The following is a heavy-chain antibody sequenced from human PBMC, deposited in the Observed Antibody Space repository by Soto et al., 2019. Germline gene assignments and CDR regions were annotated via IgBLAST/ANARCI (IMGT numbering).Heavy chain of an antibody. CDR2: IYYSGST. J-gene: IGHJ4*02. CDR1: GGSISSYY. V-gene: IGHV4-59*01. D-gene: IGHD1-7*01. Sequence: SETLSLTCIVSGGSISSYYWSWIRQPPGKGLEWIGYIYYSGSTNYNPSLKSRVTISVDTSKNQFSLKLSSVTAADTAVYYCARGEKLELTSFRYWRQGILVTVSS. CDR3: ARGEKLELTSFRY.